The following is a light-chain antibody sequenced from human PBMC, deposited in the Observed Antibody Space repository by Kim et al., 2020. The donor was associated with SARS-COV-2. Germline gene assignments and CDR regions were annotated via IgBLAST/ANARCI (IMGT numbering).Light chain of an antibody. V-gene: IGLV2-14*03. J-gene: IGLJ1*01. Sequence: GQSITISCSGSISDVGGYNYVSWYQQHPGKAPKLMIFDVSNRPSGVSDRFSGSKSGNTASLTISGLQAEDEADYYCNSYTSSRTFVFGTGTKVTVL. CDR2: DVS. CDR1: ISDVGGYNY. CDR3: NSYTSSRTFV.